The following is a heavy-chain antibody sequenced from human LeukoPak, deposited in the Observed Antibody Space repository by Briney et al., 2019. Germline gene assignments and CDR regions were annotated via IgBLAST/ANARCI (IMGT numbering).Heavy chain of an antibody. CDR3: ARRDVISGPEVWFGELLSLSYYGMDV. CDR1: GDTFTSYA. D-gene: IGHD3-10*01. CDR2: INTNTGNP. J-gene: IGHJ6*02. V-gene: IGHV7-4-1*02. Sequence: ASVKVSCKASGDTFTSYAMNWVRQAPGQGLEWMGWINTNTGNPTYAQGFTGRFVFSLDTSVSTAYLQISSLKAEDTAVYYCARRDVISGPEVWFGELLSLSYYGMDVWGQGTTVTVSS.